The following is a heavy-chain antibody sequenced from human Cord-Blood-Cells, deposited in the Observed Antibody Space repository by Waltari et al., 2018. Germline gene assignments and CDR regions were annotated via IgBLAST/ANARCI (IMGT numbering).Heavy chain of an antibody. D-gene: IGHD6-13*01. Sequence: QITLKESGPTLVKPTQTLTLTCNFSGFSLSPSGVGVGWIRQPPGKALEWLALIYWDDDKRYSPSLKIRHTITKDTSKNQVVLTMTSMDPVYTATDYCAHSPGKKGILDYWGQGTLVTVAS. J-gene: IGHJ4*02. CDR1: GFSLSPSGVG. CDR3: AHSPGKKGILDY. CDR2: IYWDDDK. V-gene: IGHV2-5*02.